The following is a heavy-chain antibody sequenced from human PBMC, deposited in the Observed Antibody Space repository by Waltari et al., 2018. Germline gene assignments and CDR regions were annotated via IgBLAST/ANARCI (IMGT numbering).Heavy chain of an antibody. CDR2: INQNGNDK. Sequence: EVQLVESGGGLVQPGGSLRLSCLGSGFTFRSYWMSWVRQAPGKGLEWVASINQNGNDKYYVASVKGRFNISRDNAKNSLFLQMDSLRADDTSIFFCASPRRGTAFDIWGQGTVVTVST. CDR1: GFTFRSYW. J-gene: IGHJ3*02. V-gene: IGHV3-7*02. D-gene: IGHD3-16*01. CDR3: ASPRRGTAFDI.